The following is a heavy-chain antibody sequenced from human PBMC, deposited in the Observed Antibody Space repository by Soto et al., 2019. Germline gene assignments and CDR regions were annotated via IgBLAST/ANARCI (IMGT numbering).Heavy chain of an antibody. CDR2: IKSKTDGGTT. CDR3: TSKGGVPAGGLMYYFDY. J-gene: IGHJ4*02. Sequence: GGSLRLSCAASGFTFSNAWMSWVRQAPGKGLEWVGRIKSKTDGGTTDYAAPVKGRFTISRDDSKNTLYLQMNSLKTEDTAVYYCTSKGGVPAGGLMYYFDYWGQGTLVTVSS. CDR1: GFTFSNAW. D-gene: IGHD2-2*01. V-gene: IGHV3-15*01.